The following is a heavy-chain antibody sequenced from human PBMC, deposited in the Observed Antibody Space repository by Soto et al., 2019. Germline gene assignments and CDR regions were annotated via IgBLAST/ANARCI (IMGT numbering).Heavy chain of an antibody. CDR3: AREGYCSSTSCLNYYYYGMDV. CDR2: IYYSGST. CDR1: GGSISTYY. J-gene: IGHJ6*02. Sequence: SETLSLTCTVSGGSISTYYWSWIRQPPGRGLEWIGSIYYSGSTNYNPSLKSRVTISVDTSKNQFSLKLSSVTAADTAVYYCAREGYCSSTSCLNYYYYGMDVWGQGTTVTVSS. D-gene: IGHD2-2*01. V-gene: IGHV4-59*08.